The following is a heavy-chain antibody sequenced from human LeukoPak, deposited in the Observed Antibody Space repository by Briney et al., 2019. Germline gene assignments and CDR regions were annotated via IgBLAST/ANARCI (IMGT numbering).Heavy chain of an antibody. CDR2: ISSDGSST. CDR1: GFTFSIYW. V-gene: IGHV3-74*01. CDR3: ARGKAAARNWFDP. Sequence: GGSLRLSCAASGFTFSIYWMHWVRQAPGKGLVWVSRISSDGSSTTYADSVKGRFTISRDNAKDTLYLQMNSLRAEDTAVYYCARGKAAARNWFDPWGQGTLVTVSS. D-gene: IGHD6-13*01. J-gene: IGHJ5*02.